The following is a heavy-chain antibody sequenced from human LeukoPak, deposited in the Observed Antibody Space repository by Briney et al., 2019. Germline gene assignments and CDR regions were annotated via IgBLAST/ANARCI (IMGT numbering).Heavy chain of an antibody. CDR2: INNDGSIT. J-gene: IGHJ4*02. CDR1: GFTFSSYW. CDR3: AKDLHYGSADY. D-gene: IGHD3-10*01. V-gene: IGHV3-74*01. Sequence: GGSLRLSCAASGFTFSSYWMHWVRQDPGKGLGWVSHINNDGSITNYADSVKGRFTISTDNAKNTLYLQMNSLRAEDTAVYYCAKDLHYGSADYWGQGTLVTVSS.